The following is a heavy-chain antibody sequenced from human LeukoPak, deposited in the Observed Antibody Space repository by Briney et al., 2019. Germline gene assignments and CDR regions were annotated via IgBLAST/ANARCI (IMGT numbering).Heavy chain of an antibody. CDR2: ISAYNGNT. D-gene: IGHD2-2*01. V-gene: IGHV1-18*01. Sequence: GASVKVSCKASGYTFTSYGISWVRQAPGQGLEWMGWISAYNGNTNYAQKLQGRVTMTTDTSTSTAYIELRSLRSDDTAVYYCARDGIVPAAINYFDYWGQGTLVTVSS. J-gene: IGHJ4*02. CDR3: ARDGIVPAAINYFDY. CDR1: GYTFTSYG.